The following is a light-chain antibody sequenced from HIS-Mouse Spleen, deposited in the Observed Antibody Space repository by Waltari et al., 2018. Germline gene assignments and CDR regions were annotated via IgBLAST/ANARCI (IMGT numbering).Light chain of an antibody. CDR3: QQYNSYSPKYT. V-gene: IGKV1-5*03. J-gene: IGKJ2*01. CDR2: KAS. CDR1: PSISRW. Sequence: DIQMTQSPSTLSASVGDRVTITCRASPSISRWLAWYQQKPGKAPKLLFYKASSLESGVPSRFSGTGSETEFTLTISSLQPDDFATYYCQQYNSYSPKYTFGQGTKLEIK.